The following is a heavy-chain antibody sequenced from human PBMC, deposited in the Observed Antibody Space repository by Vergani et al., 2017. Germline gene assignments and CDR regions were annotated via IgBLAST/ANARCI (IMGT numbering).Heavy chain of an antibody. Sequence: EVQLVESGGGLVQPGGSLRLSCAASGFTFSSYSMNWVRQAPGKGLEWVSYISSSSRTIYYADSVKGRFTISSDNAKNSLYLQMNSLREEDTALYYFARGEWLFYYYYYFMAVWGQGTTVTVSS. J-gene: IGHJ6*02. V-gene: IGHV3-48*02. CDR1: GFTFSSYS. CDR3: ARGEWLFYYYYYFMAV. D-gene: IGHD3-3*01. CDR2: ISSSSRTI.